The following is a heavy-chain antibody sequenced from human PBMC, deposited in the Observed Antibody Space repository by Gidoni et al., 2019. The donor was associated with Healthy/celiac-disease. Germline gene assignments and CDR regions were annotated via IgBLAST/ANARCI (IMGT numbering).Heavy chain of an antibody. CDR3: ARDAGDCGGDCPYYYYGMDV. CDR1: GGSISSGGYY. J-gene: IGHJ6*02. CDR2: IYSSGST. V-gene: IGHV4-31*03. Sequence: QVQLQESGPGLVKPSQTLSLTCTVSGGSISSGGYYWSWIRQHPGKGLEWIGYIYSSGSTYYNPSLKSRVTISVDTSKNQFSLKLSSVTAADTAVYYCARDAGDCGGDCPYYYYGMDVWGQGTTVTVSS. D-gene: IGHD2-21*02.